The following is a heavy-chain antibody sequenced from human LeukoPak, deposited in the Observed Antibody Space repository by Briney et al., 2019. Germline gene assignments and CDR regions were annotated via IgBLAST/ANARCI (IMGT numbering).Heavy chain of an antibody. CDR3: ARQDGYCSSTSCYIFALDI. V-gene: IGHV4-4*07. D-gene: IGHD2-2*02. CDR2: IYTSGST. J-gene: IGHJ3*02. CDR1: GGSISSYY. Sequence: SETLSLTCTVSGGSISSYYWSWIRQPAGKGLEWIGRIYTSGSTNYNPSLKSRVTMSVDTSKNQFSLKLSSVTAADTAVYYCARQDGYCSSTSCYIFALDIWGQGTMIAVSS.